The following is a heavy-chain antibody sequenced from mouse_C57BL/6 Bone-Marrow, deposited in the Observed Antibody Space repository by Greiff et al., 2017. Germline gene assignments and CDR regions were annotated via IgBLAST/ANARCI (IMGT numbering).Heavy chain of an antibody. CDR2: IAPNSGGP. CDR1: GYTFTSYW. CDR3: ARSVGCNWDAMDY. V-gene: IGHV1-72*01. Sequence: QVQLQQPGAELVKPGASVKLSCKASGYTFTSYWMPWVKQRPGRGLEWIGRIAPNSGGPKYNEKFKSKATLTVDKPSSTAYMQLSSLTSEDSAVYYCARSVGCNWDAMDYWGQGTSVTVSS. J-gene: IGHJ4*01. D-gene: IGHD4-1*02.